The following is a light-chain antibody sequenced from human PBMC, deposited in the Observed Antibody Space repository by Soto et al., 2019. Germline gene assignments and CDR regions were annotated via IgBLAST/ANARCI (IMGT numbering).Light chain of an antibody. CDR1: SSDIVNCSS. Sequence: QSVLTQPPSAAGAPGQSVTISCTGTSSDIVNCSSISWYQQYPGKAPKLMIFGVSQRPSGVPDRFSGSKSANTASLTVSGLQDEDEAEYYCSSQAGSDSLMVFGGGTKLTVL. CDR2: GVS. V-gene: IGLV2-8*01. CDR3: SSQAGSDSLMV. J-gene: IGLJ2*01.